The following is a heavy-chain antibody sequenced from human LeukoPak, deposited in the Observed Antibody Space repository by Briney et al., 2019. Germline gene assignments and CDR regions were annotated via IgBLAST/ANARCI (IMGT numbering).Heavy chain of an antibody. J-gene: IGHJ3*02. CDR2: IYPGDSDT. CDR1: GYSFTSYW. V-gene: IGHV5-51*01. Sequence: GESLKISCKGSGYSFTSYWIGWVRQMPGKGLEWTGIIYPGDSDTRYSPSFQGQVTISADKSISTAYLQWSSLKASDTAMYYCARRLMYYYDSSGYDVAFDIWGQGTMVTVSS. CDR3: ARRLMYYYDSSGYDVAFDI. D-gene: IGHD3-22*01.